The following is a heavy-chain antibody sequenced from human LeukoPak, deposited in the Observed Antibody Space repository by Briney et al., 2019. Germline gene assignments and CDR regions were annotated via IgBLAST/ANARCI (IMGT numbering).Heavy chain of an antibody. D-gene: IGHD6-19*01. V-gene: IGHV3-30-3*01. J-gene: IGHJ5*01. CDR3: ARAAAETGAFRDNWFDY. Sequence: GGSLRLSCVASGFTFGRYDVHWVRQAPGKGLEWEVVIAYDGNNKIYADSVKGRFTISRDNSKNTLYLQMNSLRAEDTAVYYCARAAAETGAFRDNWFDYWGQGTLVTVSS. CDR1: GFTFGRYD. CDR2: IAYDGNNK.